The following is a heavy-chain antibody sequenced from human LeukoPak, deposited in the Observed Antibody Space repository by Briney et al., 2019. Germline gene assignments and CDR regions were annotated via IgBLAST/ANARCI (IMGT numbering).Heavy chain of an antibody. J-gene: IGHJ4*02. Sequence: RASVKVSCKASGYTFTGYYMHWVRQAPGQGLEWMGRIIPILGIANYAQKFQGRVTITADKSTSTAYMELSSLRSEDTAVYYCARSYSSGSKFDYWGQGTLVTVSS. D-gene: IGHD6-19*01. V-gene: IGHV1-69*02. CDR2: IIPILGIA. CDR1: GYTFTGYY. CDR3: ARSYSSGSKFDY.